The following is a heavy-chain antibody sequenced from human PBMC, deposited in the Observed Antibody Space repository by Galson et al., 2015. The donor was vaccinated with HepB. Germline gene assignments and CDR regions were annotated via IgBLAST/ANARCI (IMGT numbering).Heavy chain of an antibody. D-gene: IGHD3-22*01. CDR2: ISSSSSTI. V-gene: IGHV3-48*02. Sequence: SLRLSCAASGFTFSSYSMNWVRQAPGKGLEWVSYISSSSSTIYYADSVKGRFTISRDNAKNSLYLQMNSLRDEDTAVYYCARGDYDSSGYYFFDYWGQGTLVTVSS. J-gene: IGHJ4*02. CDR1: GFTFSSYS. CDR3: ARGDYDSSGYYFFDY.